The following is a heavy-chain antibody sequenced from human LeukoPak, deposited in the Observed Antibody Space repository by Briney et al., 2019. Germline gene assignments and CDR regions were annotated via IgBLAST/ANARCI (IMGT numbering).Heavy chain of an antibody. CDR3: ARGLSPVDTATYYYYGMDV. CDR1: GGTFSSYA. Sequence: SVKVSCKASGGTFSSYAISWVRQAPGQGLEWMGGIIPIFGTANYAQKFQRRVTITADVSTSTAYMELSSLRSEDTAVYYCARGLSPVDTATYYYYGMDVWGKGTTVTVSS. V-gene: IGHV1-69*13. D-gene: IGHD5-18*01. CDR2: IIPIFGTA. J-gene: IGHJ6*04.